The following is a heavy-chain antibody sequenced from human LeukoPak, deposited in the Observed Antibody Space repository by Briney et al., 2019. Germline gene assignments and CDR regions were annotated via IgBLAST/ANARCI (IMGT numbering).Heavy chain of an antibody. CDR2: IYSGGST. D-gene: IGHD3-9*01. V-gene: IGHV3-53*01. J-gene: IGHJ4*02. CDR3: AKGANKYYDILTGYDDY. CDR1: GFTVSSNY. Sequence: GGSLRLSCAASGFTVSSNYMSWVRQAPGKGLEWVSVIYSGGSTYYADSVKGRFTISRDNSKNTLYLQMNSLRAEDTAVYYCAKGANKYYDILTGYDDYWGQGTLVTVSS.